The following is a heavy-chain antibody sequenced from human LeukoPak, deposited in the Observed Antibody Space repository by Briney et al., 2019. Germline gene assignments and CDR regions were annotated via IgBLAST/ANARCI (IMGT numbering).Heavy chain of an antibody. CDR2: IKRKTDGGTT. V-gene: IGHV3-15*01. CDR1: GFTFSNAW. J-gene: IGHJ4*02. Sequence: PGGSLRLSCAASGFTFSNAWMSWVRQAPGKGLEWVGRIKRKTDGGTTEYAAPVKGRFTISRDDSKNTLYLQMNSLKSEDTAVYYCPANWNDDYWGQGTLVTVSS. CDR3: PANWNDDY. D-gene: IGHD1-1*01.